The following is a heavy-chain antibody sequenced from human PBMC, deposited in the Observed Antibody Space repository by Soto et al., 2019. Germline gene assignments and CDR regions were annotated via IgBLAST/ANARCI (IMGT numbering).Heavy chain of an antibody. CDR1: GFTFSSYS. D-gene: IGHD3-22*01. J-gene: IGHJ3*02. CDR3: ARDRPRLVVITTSACDI. CDR2: ISSSSSYI. V-gene: IGHV3-21*01. Sequence: RGSLRLSCAASGFTFSSYSMNWVRQAPGKGLEWVSSISSSSSYIYYADSVKGRFTISRDNAKNSLYLQMNSLRAEDTAVYYCARDRPRLVVITTSACDIWRLVKKFT.